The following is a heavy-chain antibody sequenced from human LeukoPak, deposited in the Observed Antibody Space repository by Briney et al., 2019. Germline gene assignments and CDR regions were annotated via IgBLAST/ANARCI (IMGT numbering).Heavy chain of an antibody. J-gene: IGHJ4*02. Sequence: GGSLRLSCAASGFTFSSYEMNWVRQAPGKGLEWVSYISSSGSTIYYADSMKGRFTISRDNAKNSLYLQMNSLRAEDTAVYYCARDGTAVGINYDYWGQGTLVTVSS. CDR2: ISSSGSTI. V-gene: IGHV3-48*03. CDR1: GFTFSSYE. D-gene: IGHD6-13*01. CDR3: ARDGTAVGINYDY.